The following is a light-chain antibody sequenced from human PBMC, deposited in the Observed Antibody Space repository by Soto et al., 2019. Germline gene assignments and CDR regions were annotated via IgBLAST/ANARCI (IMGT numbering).Light chain of an antibody. J-gene: IGKJ5*01. CDR2: DAS. V-gene: IGKV3-20*01. Sequence: EIVLTQSPGTRSLSPGEITTLSCRASQSISSSLAWYQQKPGLAPTLLISDASNRASGVPDRFTGGGSGTDFALNIRKLEPEDNELYCCQEYVGSPITFGQGTRLEIK. CDR1: QSISSS. CDR3: QEYVGSPIT.